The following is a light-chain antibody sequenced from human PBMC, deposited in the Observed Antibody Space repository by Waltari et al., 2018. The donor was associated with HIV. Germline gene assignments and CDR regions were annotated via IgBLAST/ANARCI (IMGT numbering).Light chain of an antibody. CDR3: ATLDDSLNGPV. V-gene: IGLV1-44*01. CDR2: SNN. CDR1: SSNIGDNA. J-gene: IGLJ2*01. Sequence: SVLTQPPSPGQRVTISCSGGSSNIGDNAVSWYQQFPGTAPKLLTYSNNHRPSGVPDRFSGSKSGTSASLAISGLQSEDEADYYCATLDDSLNGPVFGGGTKVTVL.